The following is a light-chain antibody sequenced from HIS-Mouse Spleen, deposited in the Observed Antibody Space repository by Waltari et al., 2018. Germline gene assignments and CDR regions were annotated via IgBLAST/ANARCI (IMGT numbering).Light chain of an antibody. CDR1: SSDVGGYNY. Sequence: QSALTQPASVSGSPGQSITISCTGTSSDVGGYNYVSWYQQHPGTAPKLLIYRNNQRPSGVPDRFSGSKSGTSASLAISGLRSEDEADYYCAAWDDSLSGHVVFGGGTKLTVL. V-gene: IGLV1-47*01. J-gene: IGLJ2*01. CDR3: AAWDDSLSGHVV. CDR2: RNN.